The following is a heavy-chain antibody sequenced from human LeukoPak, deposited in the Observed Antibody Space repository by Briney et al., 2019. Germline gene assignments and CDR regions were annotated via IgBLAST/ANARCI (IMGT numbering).Heavy chain of an antibody. D-gene: IGHD4-11*01. Sequence: PGGSLRLSCTASGFTFGDYAMTWVRQAPGKGLEWVGFIRSKAYGGTTEYAASVKGRFTISRDDSKSIAYLQMNSLKTEDTAVYYCTADFTNLGFYYYYNMDVWGKGTTVTVSS. V-gene: IGHV3-49*04. CDR2: IRSKAYGGTT. J-gene: IGHJ6*03. CDR1: GFTFGDYA. CDR3: TADFTNLGFYYYYNMDV.